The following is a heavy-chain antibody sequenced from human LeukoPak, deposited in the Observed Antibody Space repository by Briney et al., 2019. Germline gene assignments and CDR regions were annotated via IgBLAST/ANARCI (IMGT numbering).Heavy chain of an antibody. J-gene: IGHJ6*02. Sequence: ASVKVSCKASGYTFTSYDINWVRQATGQGLEWMGWMNPNSGNTGYAQKFQGRVTMTRNTSISTAYMELSSLRSEDTAVYYCAILGEQWSRPYYYYGMDVWGQGTTVTVSS. CDR1: GYTFTSYD. V-gene: IGHV1-8*01. CDR2: MNPNSGNT. D-gene: IGHD6-19*01. CDR3: AILGEQWSRPYYYYGMDV.